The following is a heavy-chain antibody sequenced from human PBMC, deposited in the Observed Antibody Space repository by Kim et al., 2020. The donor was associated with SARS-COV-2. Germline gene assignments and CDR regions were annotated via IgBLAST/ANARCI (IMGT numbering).Heavy chain of an antibody. CDR2: IHSNGNT. CDR1: GDPINGYY. D-gene: IGHD3-16*01. V-gene: IGHV4-4*07. Sequence: SETLSLTCTVSGDPINGYYWSGIRQSAGRGLQWIGRIHSNGNTNYNPSLKSRVAMSVDTSKNEVSLKLKSVTAADSALYYCARGRGTSITTDWFDPWGQGTLVTVSS. CDR3: ARGRGTSITTDWFDP. J-gene: IGHJ5*02.